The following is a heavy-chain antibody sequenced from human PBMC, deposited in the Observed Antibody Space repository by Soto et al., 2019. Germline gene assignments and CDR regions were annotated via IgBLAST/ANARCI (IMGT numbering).Heavy chain of an antibody. CDR1: GDSVSSNSAA. CDR2: TYYRSKWYS. J-gene: IGHJ6*02. Sequence: PSQTLSLTCAISGDSVSSNSAAWNWIRQSPSRGLEWLGRTYYRSKWYSDYAVSVKSRITINPDTSKNQFSLQLNSVTPEDTAVYYCARDLGIAAAATSYYYYGMDVWGQGTTVTVSS. CDR3: ARDLGIAAAATSYYYYGMDV. D-gene: IGHD6-13*01. V-gene: IGHV6-1*01.